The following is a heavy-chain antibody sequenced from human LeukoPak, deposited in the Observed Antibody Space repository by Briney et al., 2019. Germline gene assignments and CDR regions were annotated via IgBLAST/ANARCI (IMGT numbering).Heavy chain of an antibody. J-gene: IGHJ5*02. V-gene: IGHV3-21*01. D-gene: IGHD3-22*01. CDR3: ARDYYDSSGSFDP. CDR2: ISDSGTDT. CDR1: GFTFSSYA. Sequence: GGSLRLSCAASGFTFSSYAMSWVRQAPGKGLEWVSAISDSGTDTYYADSVKGRFTISRDNAKNSLYLQMNSLRAEDTAVYYCARDYYDSSGSFDPWGQGTLVTVSS.